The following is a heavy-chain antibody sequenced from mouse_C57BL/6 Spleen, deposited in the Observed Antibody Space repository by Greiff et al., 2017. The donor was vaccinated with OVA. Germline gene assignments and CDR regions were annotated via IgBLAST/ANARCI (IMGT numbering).Heavy chain of an antibody. CDR3: TTLLPQVYAMDY. Sequence: EVKLLESGAELVRPGASVKLSCTASGFNIKDDYMHWVKQRPEQGLEWIGWIDPENGDTEYASKFQGKATITADTSSNTAYLQLSRLTSEDTAVYYCTTLLPQVYAMDYWGQGTSVTVSP. J-gene: IGHJ4*01. CDR2: IDPENGDT. V-gene: IGHV14-4*01. CDR1: GFNIKDDY. D-gene: IGHD3-2*02.